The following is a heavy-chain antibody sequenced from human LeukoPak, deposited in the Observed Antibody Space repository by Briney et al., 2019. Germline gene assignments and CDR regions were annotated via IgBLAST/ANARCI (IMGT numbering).Heavy chain of an antibody. CDR2: IHYSGTT. CDR3: ARSNYVWGSYRPRQSDAFDI. CDR1: GGSISSYY. Sequence: SETLSLTCSVSGGSISSYYWCWIRQPHGKGLEWIGYIHYSGTTNYNPSLRGRVTMSVDASKNQFSLKLSSVSAADTAVYYCARSNYVWGSYRPRQSDAFDIWGQGTMVTVSS. V-gene: IGHV4-59*01. D-gene: IGHD3-16*02. J-gene: IGHJ3*02.